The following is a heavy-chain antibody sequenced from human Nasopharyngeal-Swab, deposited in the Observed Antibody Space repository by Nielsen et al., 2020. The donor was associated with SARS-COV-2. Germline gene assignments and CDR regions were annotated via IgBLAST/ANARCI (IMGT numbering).Heavy chain of an antibody. Sequence: GESLKISCAASGFTVSSNYMSWVRQAPGKGLEWVSVIYSGGSTYYADSVKGRFTISRDNSKNTLYLQMNSLRAEDTAVYYCARRPEQYSSGWYGLYYRGMDVWGQGTPVTVSS. J-gene: IGHJ6*02. CDR3: ARRPEQYSSGWYGLYYRGMDV. CDR2: IYSGGST. CDR1: GFTVSSNY. V-gene: IGHV3-53*01. D-gene: IGHD6-19*01.